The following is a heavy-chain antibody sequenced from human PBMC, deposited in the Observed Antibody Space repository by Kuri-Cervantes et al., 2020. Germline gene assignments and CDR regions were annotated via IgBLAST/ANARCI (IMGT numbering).Heavy chain of an antibody. CDR1: GFTFSSYA. CDR3: AREYGGNHRYFDL. J-gene: IGHJ2*01. D-gene: IGHD4-23*01. Sequence: LSLTCAASGFTFSSYAMHWVRQAPGKGLEWVAVISYDGSNKYYADSVKGRFTISRDNSKDTLYLQMNSLRAEDTAVFYCAREYGGNHRYFDLWGRGTLVTVSS. CDR2: ISYDGSNK. V-gene: IGHV3-30-3*01.